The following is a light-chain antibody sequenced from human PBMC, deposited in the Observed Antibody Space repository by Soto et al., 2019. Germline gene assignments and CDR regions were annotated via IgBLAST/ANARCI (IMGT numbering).Light chain of an antibody. V-gene: IGKV1-39*01. Sequence: DTQMTQSPSSLSASVGDRVTITCRASQSISSYLNWYQQKPGKAPKLLIYAASSLQSGVPSRFSGSGSGTDFTLTISSLQPEDFATYYCQQSYSTPLTFGGGTKGDI. J-gene: IGKJ4*02. CDR3: QQSYSTPLT. CDR1: QSISSY. CDR2: AAS.